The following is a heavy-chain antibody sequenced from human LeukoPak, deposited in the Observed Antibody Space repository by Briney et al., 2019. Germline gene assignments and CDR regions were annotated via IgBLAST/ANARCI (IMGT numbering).Heavy chain of an antibody. Sequence: ASVKVSCKASGGTFSSYAISWVRQAPGQGLEWMGGIIPIFGTANYAQKFQGRVTITADESTSTAYMELSSLRSEDTAVYYCARDRGDYYDSSGYYKNDAFDIWGQGTMVTVSS. CDR3: ARDRGDYYDSSGYYKNDAFDI. V-gene: IGHV1-69*13. J-gene: IGHJ3*02. D-gene: IGHD3-22*01. CDR2: IIPIFGTA. CDR1: GGTFSSYA.